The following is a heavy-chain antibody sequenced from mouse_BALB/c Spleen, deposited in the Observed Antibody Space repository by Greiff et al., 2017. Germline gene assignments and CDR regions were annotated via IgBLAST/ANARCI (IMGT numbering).Heavy chain of an antibody. CDR3: ARGLGDYYAMDY. Sequence: ESGPSLVKPSQTLSLTCSVTGDSITSGYYWNWIRQFPGNKLEWMGYISYDGSNNYNPSLKNRISITRDTSKNQFFLKLNSVTTEDTATYYCARGLGDYYAMDYWGQGTSVTVSS. CDR2: ISYDGSN. CDR1: GDSITSGYY. V-gene: IGHV3-6*02. J-gene: IGHJ4*01.